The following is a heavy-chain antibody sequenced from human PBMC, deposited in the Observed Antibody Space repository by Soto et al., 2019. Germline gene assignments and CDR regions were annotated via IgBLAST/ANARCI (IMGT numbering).Heavy chain of an antibody. Sequence: PSETLSLTCTVSGGSISSSSYYWGWIRQPPGKGLEWIGSIYYSGSTYYNPSLKSRVTISVDTSKNQFSLKLSSVTAADTAVYYCARPHPAIIYGDYAFDYWGQGTLVTVSS. CDR1: GGSISSSSYY. CDR3: ARPHPAIIYGDYAFDY. D-gene: IGHD4-17*01. CDR2: IYYSGST. J-gene: IGHJ4*02. V-gene: IGHV4-39*01.